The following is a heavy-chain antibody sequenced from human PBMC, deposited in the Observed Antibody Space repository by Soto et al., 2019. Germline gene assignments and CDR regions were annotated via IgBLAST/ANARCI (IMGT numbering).Heavy chain of an antibody. J-gene: IGHJ4*02. CDR2: IYWDDDK. D-gene: IGHD1-26*01. CDR3: ARKEFKPQVGGVCDH. Sequence: QITLKESGPTLVKPTQTLTLTCTFSGFSLSTSGVGVGWIRQPPGKALEWLALIYWDDDKRYSPSLKSRLTITKDTTKNLEVLTITNMNPVDTATDYRARKEFKPQVGGVCDHWGQRSLVTVAS. V-gene: IGHV2-5*02. CDR1: GFSLSTSGVG.